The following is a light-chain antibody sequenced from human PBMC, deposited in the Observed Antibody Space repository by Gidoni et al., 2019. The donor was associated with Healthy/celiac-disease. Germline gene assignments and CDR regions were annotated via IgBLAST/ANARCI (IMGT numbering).Light chain of an antibody. V-gene: IGKV1-5*03. CDR2: KAS. Sequence: DIQMTQSPSTLSASVGDRVTITCRASQSISSWLAWYQQKPGKAPKLLIYKASSLESGVPSRFSGSGSGTEFTLTISSLQPDDFATYYCQQYNSWITFXQXTRLEIK. CDR3: QQYNSWIT. CDR1: QSISSW. J-gene: IGKJ5*01.